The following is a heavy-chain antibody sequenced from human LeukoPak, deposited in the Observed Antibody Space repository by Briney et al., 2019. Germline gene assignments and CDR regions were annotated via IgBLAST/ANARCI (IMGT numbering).Heavy chain of an antibody. D-gene: IGHD6-19*01. Sequence: PSETLSLTCTVSGGSISSSNYSWGWIRQPPGKGLEWIGSIYYSGSTYYNPSLKSRVTISVDTSNNEFSLKLSSVTAADTAVYYCARLAYSSRDYWGQGTLVTVSS. CDR2: IYYSGST. CDR3: ARLAYSSRDY. V-gene: IGHV4-39*01. J-gene: IGHJ4*02. CDR1: GGSISSSNYS.